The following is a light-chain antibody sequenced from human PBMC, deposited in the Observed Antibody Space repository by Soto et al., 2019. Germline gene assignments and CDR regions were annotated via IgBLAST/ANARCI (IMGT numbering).Light chain of an antibody. V-gene: IGKV1-8*01. CDR1: QGISSY. J-gene: IGKJ1*01. CDR3: KQYYSYPPT. CDR2: AAS. Sequence: AIRMTQSPSSLSASTGDRVTITCRASQGISSYLAWYQQKPGKAPKLLIYAASTLQSGVQSRFSGSGSGTDFTLTISCLQSEDFATYYCKQYYSYPPTFGQGTKVDIK.